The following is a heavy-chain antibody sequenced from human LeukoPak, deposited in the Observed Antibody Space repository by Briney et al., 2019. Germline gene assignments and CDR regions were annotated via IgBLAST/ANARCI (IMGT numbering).Heavy chain of an antibody. D-gene: IGHD4/OR15-4a*01. J-gene: IGHJ4*02. CDR1: GFTLSDYS. CDR2: MRPNGHTI. CDR3: ARSGYGDFDY. V-gene: IGHV3-11*01. Sequence: GGSLRLSCGASGFTLSDYSMSWIRQAPGKGLEWISYMRPNGHTIYYADSLKGRFTVSWDNARNSLYLQLNSLRAGDTAIYYCARSGYGDFDYWGQGALVTVSS.